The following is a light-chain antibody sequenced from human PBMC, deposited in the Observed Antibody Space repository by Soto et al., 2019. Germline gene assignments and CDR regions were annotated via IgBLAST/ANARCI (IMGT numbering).Light chain of an antibody. CDR3: QQSYGSPYT. V-gene: IGKV1-39*01. Sequence: DIQMTQSPSSLSPSVGDAVTITCRASQTINSYLNWYQQRPGKAPKLLICVASTLQSGVPLRFSGSGFGTDFTLTITSAQPEDFATYYCQQSYGSPYTFGQGTKLEIK. J-gene: IGKJ2*01. CDR2: VAS. CDR1: QTINSY.